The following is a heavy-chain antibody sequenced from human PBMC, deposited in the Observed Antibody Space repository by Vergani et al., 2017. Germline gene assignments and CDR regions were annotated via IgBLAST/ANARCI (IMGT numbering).Heavy chain of an antibody. CDR2: ISSSSSTI. J-gene: IGHJ4*02. V-gene: IGHV3-48*01. D-gene: IGHD2/OR15-2a*01. CDR1: GFTFSSYS. CDR3: ARDLWHYFDY. Sequence: EVQLVESGGGLVQPGGSLRLSCAASGFTFSSYSMNWVRQAPGKGLEWVSYISSSSSTIYYADSVKGRFTISRDNAKNSLYLQMNSLRAEDTAVYYCARDLWHYFDYWGQGTLVTVSS.